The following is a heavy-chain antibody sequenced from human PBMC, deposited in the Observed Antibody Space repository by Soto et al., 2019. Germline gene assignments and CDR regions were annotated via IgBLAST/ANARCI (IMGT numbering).Heavy chain of an antibody. V-gene: IGHV1-69*02. J-gene: IGHJ6*03. D-gene: IGHD2-15*01. CDR1: GGTFSSYT. Sequence: SVKVSCKASGGTFSSYTISWVRQAPGQGLEWMGRIIPILGIANYAQKFQGRVTITADKSTSTAYMELSSLRSEDTAVYYCASSRGPVVAATYYYYYMDVWGKGTTVTVSS. CDR3: ASSRGPVVAATYYYYYMDV. CDR2: IIPILGIA.